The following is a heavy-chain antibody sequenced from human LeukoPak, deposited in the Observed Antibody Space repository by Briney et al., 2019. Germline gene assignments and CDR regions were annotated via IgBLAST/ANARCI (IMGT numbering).Heavy chain of an antibody. V-gene: IGHV4-34*01. J-gene: IGHJ6*02. CDR1: GGSFSGYY. D-gene: IGHD2-2*01. CDR2: INHSGST. Sequence: PSETLSLTCAVYGGSFSGYYWSWIRQPPGKGLEWIGEINHSGSTNYNPSLKSRFTISVDTSKNQFSLKLSSVTAADTAVYYCASDIVVVPAAMGSYYYYGMDVWGQGTTVTVSS. CDR3: ASDIVVVPAAMGSYYYYGMDV.